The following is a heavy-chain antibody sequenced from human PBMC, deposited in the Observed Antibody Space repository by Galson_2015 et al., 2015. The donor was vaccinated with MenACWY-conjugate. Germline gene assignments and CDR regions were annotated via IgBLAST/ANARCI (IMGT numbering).Heavy chain of an antibody. Sequence: SLRLSCAGSGFTFGSYTMNWVRQAPGKGLEWVSSIGSTSAYLYKADSVKGRFTVSRDNAKNSLYLQMNSLRAEDTAVYYCARELRGRGGVLDYWGQGTLVTVTS. V-gene: IGHV3-21*01. D-gene: IGHD3-16*01. CDR2: IGSTSAYL. CDR1: GFTFGSYT. J-gene: IGHJ4*02. CDR3: ARELRGRGGVLDY.